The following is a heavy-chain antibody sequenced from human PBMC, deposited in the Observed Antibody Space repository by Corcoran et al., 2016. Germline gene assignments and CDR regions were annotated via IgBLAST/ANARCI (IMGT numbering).Heavy chain of an antibody. CDR3: GGGPRVGGGGTRYYYYGMDV. CDR2: IIPIFGTA. V-gene: IGHV1-69*06. Sequence: QVQLVQSGAEVKKPGSSVKVSCKASGGTFSSYAISWVRQAPGQGLEWMGGIIPIFGTANYAQKFQGRVTITADKSTSTAYMGLSSLRSEDTAVYYGGGGPRVGGGGTRYYYYGMDVWGQGTTVTVSS. CDR1: GGTFSSYA. J-gene: IGHJ6*02. D-gene: IGHD3-16*01.